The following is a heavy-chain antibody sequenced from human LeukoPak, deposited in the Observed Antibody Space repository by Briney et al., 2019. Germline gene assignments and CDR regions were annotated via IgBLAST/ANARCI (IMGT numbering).Heavy chain of an antibody. Sequence: GGSLRLSCAASGFTFSSYAMHWVRQAPGKGLEWVAVISYDGSNKYYADSVKGRFTISRDNSKNTLYLQMNSLRAEDTAVYYCARGGSTVSLYNWFDPWGQGTLVTVSS. V-gene: IGHV3-30-3*01. CDR2: ISYDGSNK. D-gene: IGHD4-17*01. J-gene: IGHJ5*02. CDR3: ARGGSTVSLYNWFDP. CDR1: GFTFSSYA.